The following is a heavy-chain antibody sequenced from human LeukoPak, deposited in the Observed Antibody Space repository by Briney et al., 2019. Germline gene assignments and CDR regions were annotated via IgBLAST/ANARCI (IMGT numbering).Heavy chain of an antibody. CDR2: IDYSGGST. CDR1: GFTLSSYE. CDR3: ASYARKYYYDSSGYYYECTAFDP. V-gene: IGHV3-23*01. Sequence: QTGGSLRLSCTASGFTLSSYEMSWIRQAPGKGLEWVSSIDYSGGSTYYADSVKGRFTISRDNSKNTLYLQMNSLRAEDTAVYYCASYARKYYYDSSGYYYECTAFDPWGQGTLVTVSS. D-gene: IGHD3-22*01. J-gene: IGHJ5*02.